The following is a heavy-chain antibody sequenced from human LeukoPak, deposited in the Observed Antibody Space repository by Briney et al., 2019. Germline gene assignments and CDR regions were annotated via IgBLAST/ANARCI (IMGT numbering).Heavy chain of an antibody. D-gene: IGHD3-3*01. CDR1: GYTFTSYG. Sequence: ASVKVSCKASGYTFTSYGISWVRPAPGQGLEWMGWISAYNGNTNYAQKLQGRVTMTTDTSTSTAYMEPRSLRSDDTAVYYCARDIVRFYDFWSGYSIFDYWGQGTLVTVSS. CDR2: ISAYNGNT. J-gene: IGHJ4*02. CDR3: ARDIVRFYDFWSGYSIFDY. V-gene: IGHV1-18*01.